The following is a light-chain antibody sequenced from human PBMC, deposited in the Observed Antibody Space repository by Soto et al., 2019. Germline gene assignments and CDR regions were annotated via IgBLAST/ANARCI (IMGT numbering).Light chain of an antibody. J-gene: IGKJ1*01. CDR1: PSVSSD. CDR3: QQRSNWPWT. Sequence: ESVLTQSPATLSLSPGDRATLSCRASPSVSSDLAWYQQKPGQAPRLLIYDASNRATGIPARFSGSGSGTDFTLTISSLEPEDFAVYYCQQRSNWPWTFGQGTKVDVK. CDR2: DAS. V-gene: IGKV3-11*01.